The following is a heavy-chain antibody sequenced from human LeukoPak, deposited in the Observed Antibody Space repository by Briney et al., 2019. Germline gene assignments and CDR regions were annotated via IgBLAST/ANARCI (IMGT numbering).Heavy chain of an antibody. D-gene: IGHD5-18*01. Sequence: GGSLRLSCVASGFTFKSYVMTWVRQVPGKGLEWLSSITGAGTSTKYADSVNGRFTISRDNSKNTLSLQMTGLRAEDTAVYYCARKVAVAMDLDYWGQGTLVTVSS. CDR1: GFTFKSYV. CDR3: ARKVAVAMDLDY. J-gene: IGHJ4*02. CDR2: ITGAGTST. V-gene: IGHV3-23*01.